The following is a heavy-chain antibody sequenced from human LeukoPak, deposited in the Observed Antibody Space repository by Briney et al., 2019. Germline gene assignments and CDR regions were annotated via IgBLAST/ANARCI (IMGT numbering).Heavy chain of an antibody. CDR1: GFTFSSHW. V-gene: IGHV3-7*01. J-gene: IGHJ4*02. D-gene: IGHD1-14*01. Sequence: PGGSLRLSCAASGFTFSSHWMNWVRQAPGKGPEWVAHINQDGSEKYYVDSVKGRFTISRDNAKNSLYLQVHSLRAEDTAVYYCARDSYRALEYWGQGTLVTVSS. CDR3: ARDSYRALEY. CDR2: INQDGSEK.